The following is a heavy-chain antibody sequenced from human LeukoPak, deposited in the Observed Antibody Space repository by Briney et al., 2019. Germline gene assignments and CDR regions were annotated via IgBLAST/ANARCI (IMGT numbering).Heavy chain of an antibody. D-gene: IGHD2-21*02. J-gene: IGHJ6*03. CDR2: ISSSGSTI. Sequence: GGSLRLSCAASGFTFSSYEMNWVRQAPGKGLEWVSYISSSGSTIYYAASVKGRFTISRDNAKNSLYLQMNSLRAEDTAVYYCARVPGGAYCGGDCYSAGDGYYYYYMDVWGKGTTVTISS. CDR1: GFTFSSYE. V-gene: IGHV3-48*03. CDR3: ARVPGGAYCGGDCYSAGDGYYYYYMDV.